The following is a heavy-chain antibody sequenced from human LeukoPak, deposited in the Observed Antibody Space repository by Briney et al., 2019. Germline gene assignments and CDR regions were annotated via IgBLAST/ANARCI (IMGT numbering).Heavy chain of an antibody. V-gene: IGHV1-8*01. CDR1: GYTFTIYD. CDR2: MNPNSGNT. CDR3: ARGNGNLGELLDY. Sequence: ASVKVTCKASGYTFTIYDINWVRQGTGQGLDWMGWMNPNSGNTGYAQKFQGRVTMTRNTSISTAYMELSSLRSEDTAVYYCARGNGNLGELLDYWGQGTLVTVSS. J-gene: IGHJ4*02. D-gene: IGHD1-26*01.